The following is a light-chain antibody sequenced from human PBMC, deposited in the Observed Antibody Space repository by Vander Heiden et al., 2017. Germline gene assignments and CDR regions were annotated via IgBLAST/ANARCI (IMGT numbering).Light chain of an antibody. CDR3: QQYGSSPWS. CDR1: QSVSSSY. J-gene: IGKJ1*01. CDR2: GAS. Sequence: ELVLTQSPGTLSLSPGERATLSCRASQSVSSSYLAWYQPKPRQAPRPLIYGASSRATGIPDRFSGSGSGTDLTRNISSLEPEDFAVYYCQQYGSSPWSFGQGTKVEIK. V-gene: IGKV3-20*01.